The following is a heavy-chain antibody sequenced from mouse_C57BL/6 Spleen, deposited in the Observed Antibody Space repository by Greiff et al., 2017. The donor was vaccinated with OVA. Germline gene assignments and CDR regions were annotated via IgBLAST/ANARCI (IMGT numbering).Heavy chain of an antibody. CDR3: ARSGDSSYAMDY. J-gene: IGHJ4*01. D-gene: IGHD3-3*01. Sequence: ESGAELVRPGTSVKMSCKASGYTFTNYWIGWAKQRPGHGLEWIGDIYPGGGYTNYNEKFKGKATLTADKSSSTAYMQFSSLTSEDSAIYYCARSGDSSYAMDYWGQGTSVTVSS. CDR2: IYPGGGYT. CDR1: GYTFTNYW. V-gene: IGHV1-63*01.